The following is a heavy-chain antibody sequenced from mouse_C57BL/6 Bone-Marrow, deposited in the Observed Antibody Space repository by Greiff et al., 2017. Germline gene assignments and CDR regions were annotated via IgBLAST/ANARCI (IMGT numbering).Heavy chain of an antibody. Sequence: QVTLKECGPGILQPSQTLSLACTFSGISLSTSGMGLSWLRKPSGKALEWLASIWNNDNYYNPSLKSRPTISQETSNCQVFLKLTSVDTADSATYYGAWRDSWLLPLYHSIDYWGQGTSGTVSS. V-gene: IGHV8-2*01. CDR2: WNNDNY. J-gene: IGHJ4*01. D-gene: IGHD2-3*01. CDR3: WRDSWLLPLYHSIDY. CDR1: ISLSTSGMGL.